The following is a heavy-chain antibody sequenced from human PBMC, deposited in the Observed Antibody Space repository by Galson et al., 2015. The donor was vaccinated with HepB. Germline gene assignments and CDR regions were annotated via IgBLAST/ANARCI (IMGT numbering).Heavy chain of an antibody. CDR1: GFTFSSYS. Sequence: SLRLSCAASGFTFSSYSMNWVRQAPGKGLEWVSYIISSSDTIYYADSVKGRFTISRDNAKDSLYLQMNSLRAEDTAVYYCARDRSRFDPWGQGTLVTVSS. CDR3: ARDRSRFDP. V-gene: IGHV3-48*01. J-gene: IGHJ5*02. CDR2: IISSSDTI.